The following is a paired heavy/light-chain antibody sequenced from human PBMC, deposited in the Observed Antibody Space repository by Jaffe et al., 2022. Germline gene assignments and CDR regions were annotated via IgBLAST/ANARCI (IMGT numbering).Heavy chain of an antibody. CDR3: VRHRVGATVGGGFYYYYMDV. V-gene: IGHV5-51*01. CDR1: GYSFTSYW. CDR2: IYPGDSDT. Sequence: EVQLVQSGAEVKKPGESLKISCKGSGYSFTSYWIGWVRQMPGKGLEWMGIIYPGDSDTRYSPSFQGQVTISADKSISTAYLQWSSLKASDTAMYYCVRHRVGATVGGGFYYYYMDVWGKGTTVTVSS. D-gene: IGHD1-26*01. J-gene: IGHJ6*03.
Light chain of an antibody. J-gene: IGLJ2*01. CDR2: GKN. CDR1: SLRSYY. CDR3: NSRDSSGNWGV. Sequence: SSELTQDPAVSVALGQTVRITCQGDSLRSYYASWYQQKPGQAPVLVIYGKNNRPSGIPDRFSGSSSGNTASLTITGAQAEDEADYYCNSRDSSGNWGVFGGGTKLTVL. V-gene: IGLV3-19*01.